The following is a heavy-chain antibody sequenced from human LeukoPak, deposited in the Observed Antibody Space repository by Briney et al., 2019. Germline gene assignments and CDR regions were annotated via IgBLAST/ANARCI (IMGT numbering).Heavy chain of an antibody. CDR1: GYTFTSYD. Sequence: TSVKVSCKASGYTFTSYDINWVRQATGQGLEWMGWMNPNSGNTGYAQKFQGRVTITRNTSISTAYMELSSLRSEDTAVYYCASFRAKGYGDFLDAFDIWGQGTMVTVSS. CDR3: ASFRAKGYGDFLDAFDI. CDR2: MNPNSGNT. D-gene: IGHD4-17*01. J-gene: IGHJ3*02. V-gene: IGHV1-8*03.